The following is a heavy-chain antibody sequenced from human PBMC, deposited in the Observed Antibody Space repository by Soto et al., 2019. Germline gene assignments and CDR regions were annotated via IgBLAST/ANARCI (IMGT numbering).Heavy chain of an antibody. Sequence: QVQLVQSGAEVKKPGASVKVSCKASGYTFTSYGISWVRQAPGQGLEWMGWINPYNGNTKYAQKRQGRVTMTTDTSTSTADMELRSLRSDDTAVYYCARDAAVGLFDYWGQGTLVTVSS. J-gene: IGHJ4*02. D-gene: IGHD1-26*01. CDR2: INPYNGNT. CDR1: GYTFTSYG. V-gene: IGHV1-18*01. CDR3: ARDAAVGLFDY.